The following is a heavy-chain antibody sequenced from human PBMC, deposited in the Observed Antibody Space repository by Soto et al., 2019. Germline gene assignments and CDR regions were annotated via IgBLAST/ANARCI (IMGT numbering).Heavy chain of an antibody. CDR3: ARLPASSSWYSEDYYYYYYMDV. Sequence: PSETLSLTCTVSGGSISSSSYYWGWIRQPPGKGLEWIGSIYYSGSTYYNPSLKSRVTISVDTSKNQFSLKLSSVTAADTAVYYCARLPASSSWYSEDYYYYYYMDVWGKGTKVTVSS. CDR1: GGSISSSSYY. V-gene: IGHV4-39*01. J-gene: IGHJ6*03. CDR2: IYYSGST. D-gene: IGHD6-13*01.